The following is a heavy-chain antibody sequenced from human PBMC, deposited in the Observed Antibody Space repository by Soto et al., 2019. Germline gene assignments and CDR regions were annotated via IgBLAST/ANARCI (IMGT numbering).Heavy chain of an antibody. D-gene: IGHD2-15*01. CDR1: GNTFTGYY. Sequence: QVQLVQSGAEVKKPGASVKVSCKASGNTFTGYYMHWVRQAPGQGLEWMGWINPNSGVTNYAQKFQGRVTMTRHTCISTAYMELSSVRSDDTAVYYCERKGVAATLFGPWGQGTLVTVSS. CDR2: INPNSGVT. J-gene: IGHJ5*02. V-gene: IGHV1-2*02. CDR3: ERKGVAATLFGP.